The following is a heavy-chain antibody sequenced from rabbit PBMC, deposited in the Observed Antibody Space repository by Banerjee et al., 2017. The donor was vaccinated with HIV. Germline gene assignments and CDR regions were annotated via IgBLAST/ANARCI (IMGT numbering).Heavy chain of an antibody. CDR3: ARGFVGNGAYTDYFNL. D-gene: IGHD8-1*01. Sequence: QEQLEESGGDLVKPEGSLTLTCTASGFSFSSGYDMCWVRQAPGKGLEWIGCIVAGSSGSTYYASWAKGRSTISKTSSTTVTLQMTSLTAADTATYFCARGFVGNGAYTDYFNLWGPGTLVTVS. CDR1: GFSFSSGYD. V-gene: IGHV1S45*01. CDR2: IVAGSSGST. J-gene: IGHJ4*01.